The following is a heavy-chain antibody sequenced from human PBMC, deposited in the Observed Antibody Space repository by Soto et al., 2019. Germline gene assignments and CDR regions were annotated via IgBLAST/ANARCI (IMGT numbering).Heavy chain of an antibody. Sequence: QVQLVQSGAEVKKPGASVTVSCKTSGYTFSNYGINWVRQAPGQGLEWMGWISGYNGNTNYAQTVQGRVTMTTDTSTGTVSMELRSLKSDDTAIYYCSRFIMVGGWFDPNYSHGMDILSQGTTVTVSS. CDR3: SRFIMVGGWFDPNYSHGMDI. CDR1: GYTFSNYG. D-gene: IGHD6-19*01. CDR2: ISGYNGNT. J-gene: IGHJ6*02. V-gene: IGHV1-18*01.